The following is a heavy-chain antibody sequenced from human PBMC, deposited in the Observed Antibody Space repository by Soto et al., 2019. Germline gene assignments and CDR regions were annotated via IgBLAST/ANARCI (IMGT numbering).Heavy chain of an antibody. D-gene: IGHD2-15*01. J-gene: IGHJ5*02. V-gene: IGHV3-13*01. CDR1: GFPFSAFD. CDR3: ARGRSNDFPSTPPPRFDP. CDR2: IGTLRDT. Sequence: PGGSLRLSCVTSGFPFSAFDMHWVRQAAGKGLEWVSGIGTLRDTHYTDSVRGRFTISRDNAKTSLYLQMRSLTDGDTGVYFCARGRSNDFPSTPPPRFDPGGQGTLVTVSS.